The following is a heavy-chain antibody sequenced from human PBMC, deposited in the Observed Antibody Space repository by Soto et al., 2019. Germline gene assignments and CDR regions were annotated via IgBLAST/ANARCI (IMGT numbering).Heavy chain of an antibody. V-gene: IGHV4-59*01. Sequence: SETLSLTCTVSGGSINVYYWSWIRQPPGKGLEWIGYIYHSGSTYYNPSLKSRVTISVDRSKNQFSLKLSSVTAADTAVYYCARRYGGNFDYWGQGTLVTVSS. CDR1: GGSINVYY. J-gene: IGHJ4*02. CDR3: ARRYGGNFDY. CDR2: IYHSGST. D-gene: IGHD3-16*01.